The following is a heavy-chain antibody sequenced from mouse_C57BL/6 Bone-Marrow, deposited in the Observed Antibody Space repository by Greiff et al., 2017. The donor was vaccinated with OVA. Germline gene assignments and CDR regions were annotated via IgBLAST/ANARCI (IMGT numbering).Heavy chain of an antibody. CDR1: GYTFTSYW. CDR3: ARSGYDYDFDFFAY. J-gene: IGHJ3*01. Sequence: VQLQQPGAELVMPGASVKLSCKASGYTFTSYWMHWVKQRPGQGLEWIGEIDPSDSYTNYNQKFKGKSTLTVDKSSSTAYMQLSSLTSEDSAVYYCARSGYDYDFDFFAYWGQGTLVTVSA. V-gene: IGHV1-69*01. CDR2: IDPSDSYT. D-gene: IGHD2-4*01.